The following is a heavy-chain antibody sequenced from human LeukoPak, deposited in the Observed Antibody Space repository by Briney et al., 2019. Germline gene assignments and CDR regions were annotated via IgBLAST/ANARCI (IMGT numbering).Heavy chain of an antibody. V-gene: IGHV4-59*11. CDR3: ACGSGWFDP. Sequence: SETLSLTCTVTGGSISSHYWSWIRQPPGKGLEWIGYIYYSGSTNYNPSLKSRVTISVDTSKNQFSLKLSSVTAADTAVYYCACGSGWFDPWGQGTLVTVSS. CDR2: IYYSGST. J-gene: IGHJ5*02. CDR1: GGSISSHY.